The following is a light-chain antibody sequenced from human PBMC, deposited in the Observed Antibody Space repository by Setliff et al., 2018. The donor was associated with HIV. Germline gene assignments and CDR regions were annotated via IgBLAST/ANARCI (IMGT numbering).Light chain of an antibody. CDR1: RSDVGNYNY. CDR2: EVT. J-gene: IGLJ1*01. CDR3: SSYTSSSLYV. Sequence: QSALTQPASVSGSPGQSITISCTGTRSDVGNYNYVSWYQQHPGKAPKLMIYEVTNRPSGVSNRFSGSKSGNTASLTISGLQAEDEAYYYCSSYTSSSLYVFGTGTKVTVL. V-gene: IGLV2-14*01.